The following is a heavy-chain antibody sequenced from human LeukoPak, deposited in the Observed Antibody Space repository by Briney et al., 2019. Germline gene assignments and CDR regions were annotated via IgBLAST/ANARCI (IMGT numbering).Heavy chain of an antibody. V-gene: IGHV3-43*01. CDR3: AKSAARLVSDYYYYMDV. Sequence: GGSLRLSCAASGFTFDDYTMHWVRQAPGRGLEWVSLISWDGISTYYADSVKGRFTISRDNSKNSLYLQMNSLSTEDTALYYCAKSAARLVSDYYYYMDVWGKGTTVTVSS. J-gene: IGHJ6*03. CDR1: GFTFDDYT. D-gene: IGHD6-6*01. CDR2: ISWDGIST.